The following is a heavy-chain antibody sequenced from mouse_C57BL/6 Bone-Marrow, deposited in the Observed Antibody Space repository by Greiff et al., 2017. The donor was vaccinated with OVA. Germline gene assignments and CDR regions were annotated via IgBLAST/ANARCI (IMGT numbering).Heavy chain of an antibody. CDR2: INPGSGGT. V-gene: IGHV1-54*01. CDR1: GYAFTNYL. Sequence: QVQLQQSGAELVRPGTSVKVSCKASGYAFTNYLIEWVKQRPGQGLEWIGVINPGSGGTNYNEKFKGKATLTVDKSSSTAYMQLSSLTSEDSAVYFCAREGTTVYAMDYWGQGTSVTVSS. CDR3: AREGTTVYAMDY. J-gene: IGHJ4*01. D-gene: IGHD1-1*01.